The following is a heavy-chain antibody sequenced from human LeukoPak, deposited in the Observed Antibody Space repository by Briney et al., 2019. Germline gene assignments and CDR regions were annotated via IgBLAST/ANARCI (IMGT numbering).Heavy chain of an antibody. V-gene: IGHV3-66*01. CDR2: IYSGGST. D-gene: IGHD3-22*01. CDR3: ARGLLDYYDSSGYH. CDR1: GFSVSNNY. Sequence: PGGSLRPSCAASGFSVSNNYMSWVRQAPGKGLEWVSVIYSGGSTYYADSVRGRFTISRDNSKNTLFLQMNSLRVEDTAMYYCARGLLDYYDSSGYHWGQGTLVTVSS. J-gene: IGHJ4*02.